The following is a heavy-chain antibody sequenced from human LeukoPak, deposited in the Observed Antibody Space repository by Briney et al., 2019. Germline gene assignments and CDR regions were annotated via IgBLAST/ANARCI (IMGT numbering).Heavy chain of an antibody. J-gene: IGHJ3*02. CDR3: ARCSRSSTDCYSAFDI. CDR1: GLNLDDVG. D-gene: IGHD2-2*02. Sequence: RGHLSRSCEECGLNLDDVGLGWGRNIKEKGLEWVSGITNWNGGSTGYADSVRRRFTISRDNPKNSLYLQMNSLRAEDTALYYCARCSRSSTDCYSAFDIWGQGTMVTVSS. V-gene: IGHV3-20*04. CDR2: ITNWNGGST.